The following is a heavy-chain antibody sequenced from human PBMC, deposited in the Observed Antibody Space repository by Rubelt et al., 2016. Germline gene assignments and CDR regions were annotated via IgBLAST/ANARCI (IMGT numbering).Heavy chain of an antibody. V-gene: IGHV1-18*01. CDR1: GYTFTNYG. D-gene: IGHD6-13*01. CDR2: ISAYNGNT. J-gene: IGHJ4*02. Sequence: QVQLVQSGAEVKKPGASVKVSCKASGYTFTNYGINWVRQAPGQGLEWMGWISAYNGNTNYAQKFQGRGTMTTDTSTSTVYMELRSLRSDETAVYYCARDESIAEAGTGVYWGQGTLVTVSS. CDR3: ARDESIAEAGTGVY.